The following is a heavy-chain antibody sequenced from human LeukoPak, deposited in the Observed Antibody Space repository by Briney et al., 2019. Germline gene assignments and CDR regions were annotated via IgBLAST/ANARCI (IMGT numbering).Heavy chain of an antibody. CDR3: ATFRSIHFDY. CDR2: IIPILGIA. D-gene: IGHD2-2*01. Sequence: ASVKVSCKASGGTFSSYAISWVRQAPGQGLEWMGRIIPILGIANYAQKFQGRVTMTEDTSTDTAYMELSSLRSEDTAVYYCATFRSIHFDYWGQGTLVTVSS. J-gene: IGHJ4*02. CDR1: GGTFSSYA. V-gene: IGHV1-69*04.